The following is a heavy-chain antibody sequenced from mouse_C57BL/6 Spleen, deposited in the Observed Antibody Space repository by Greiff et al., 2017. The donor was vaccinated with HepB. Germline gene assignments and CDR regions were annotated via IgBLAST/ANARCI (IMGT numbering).Heavy chain of an antibody. Sequence: EVQRVESGGGLVKPGGSLKLSCAASGFTFSDYGMHWVRQAPEKGLEWVAYISSGSSTIYYADTVKGRFTISRDNAKNTLFLQMTSLRSEDTAMYYCARDLYDYDAWFAYWGQGTLVTVSA. CDR2: ISSGSSTI. V-gene: IGHV5-17*01. CDR3: ARDLYDYDAWFAY. D-gene: IGHD2-4*01. CDR1: GFTFSDYG. J-gene: IGHJ3*01.